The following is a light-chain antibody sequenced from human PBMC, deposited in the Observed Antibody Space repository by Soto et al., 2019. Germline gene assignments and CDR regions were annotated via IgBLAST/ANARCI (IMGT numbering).Light chain of an antibody. CDR2: YDS. J-gene: IGLJ2*01. CDR1: NIGSKS. V-gene: IGLV3-21*04. CDR3: QVWDGTSDHLGAV. Sequence: SYELTQPPSVSVAPGKTARITCGGNNIGSKSVHWYQQKPGQAPVLVIYYDSDRPSGIPERFSGSNSGNTATLTITRVEAGDEAVYYCQVWDGTSDHLGAVFGGGTKVTVL.